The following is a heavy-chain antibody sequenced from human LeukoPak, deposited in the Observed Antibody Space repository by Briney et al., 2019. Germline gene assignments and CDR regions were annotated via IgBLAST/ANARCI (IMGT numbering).Heavy chain of an antibody. CDR1: GGSISSGSYY. Sequence: SQTLSLTCTVSGGSISSGSYYWSWIRQPAGKGLEWIGRIYTSGSTNYNPSLKSRVTISVDTSKNQFSLKLSSVTAADTAVYYCARDTVTKPIYYYYYMDVWGKGTTVTVSS. CDR2: IYTSGST. D-gene: IGHD4-17*01. V-gene: IGHV4-61*02. CDR3: ARDTVTKPIYYYYYMDV. J-gene: IGHJ6*03.